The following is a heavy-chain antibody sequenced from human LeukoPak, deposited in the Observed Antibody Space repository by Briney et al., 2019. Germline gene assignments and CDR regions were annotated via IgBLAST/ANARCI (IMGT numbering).Heavy chain of an antibody. CDR2: ISSSSSTI. D-gene: IGHD3-3*01. V-gene: IGHV3-48*04. CDR1: GFTFSSYS. Sequence: GGSLRLSCAASGFTFSSYSMNWVRQAPGKGLEWGSYISSSSSTIYYADSVKGRFTISRDNAKNSLYLQMDSLRAEDTAVYCCARERYYDFWSGYPDDAFDIWRQVTRVSV. J-gene: IGHJ3*02. CDR3: ARERYYDFWSGYPDDAFDI.